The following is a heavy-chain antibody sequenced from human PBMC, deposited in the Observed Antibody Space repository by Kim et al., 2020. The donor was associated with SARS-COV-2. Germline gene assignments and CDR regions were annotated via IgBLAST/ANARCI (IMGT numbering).Heavy chain of an antibody. J-gene: IGHJ4*02. CDR3: AKEGGH. Sequence: ASVKVSCKASGFTFTFYSMHWVRQAPGQGLEWMRMINHSGGGTNYAQKFQGRVTMTGDTSTNTVYMELSSLRSDDTAVYYCAKEGGHWGQGTLVTVSS. D-gene: IGHD3-16*01. V-gene: IGHV1-46*01. CDR2: INHSGGGT. CDR1: GFTFTFYS.